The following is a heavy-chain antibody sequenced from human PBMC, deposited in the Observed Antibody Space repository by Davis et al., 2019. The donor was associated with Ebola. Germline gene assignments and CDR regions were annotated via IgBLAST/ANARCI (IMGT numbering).Heavy chain of an antibody. Sequence: GESLKISCAASGFTFDDYAMHWVRQAPGKGLEWVSLISWDGGSTYYADSVKGRFTISRDNSKNSLYLQMNSLRAEDTALYYCAKDCSSTSCYGMDVWGQGTTVTVSS. CDR3: AKDCSSTSCYGMDV. CDR1: GFTFDDYA. CDR2: ISWDGGST. D-gene: IGHD2-2*01. V-gene: IGHV3-43D*04. J-gene: IGHJ6*02.